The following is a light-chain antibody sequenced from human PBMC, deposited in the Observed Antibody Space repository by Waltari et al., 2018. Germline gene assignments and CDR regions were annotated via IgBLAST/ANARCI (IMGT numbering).Light chain of an antibody. J-gene: IGLJ1*01. V-gene: IGLV2-8*01. Sequence: QSALTQPPSASGSPGQSVTISCTGTSSDIGSYNYVSWYQQYPGKAPKFLIYEVTKRPAGVPVRFSGSKSGKTASLTVSGLQAEDEADYYCSSYAGSNNYVFGTGTKVTVL. CDR2: EVT. CDR3: SSYAGSNNYV. CDR1: SSDIGSYNY.